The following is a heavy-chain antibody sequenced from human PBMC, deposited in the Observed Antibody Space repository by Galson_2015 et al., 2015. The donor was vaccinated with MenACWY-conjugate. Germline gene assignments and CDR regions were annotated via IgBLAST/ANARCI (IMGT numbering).Heavy chain of an antibody. CDR2: IIPIFGTA. J-gene: IGHJ5*02. D-gene: IGHD1-7*01. Sequence: SVKVSCKASGGIFSSYAISWVRQAPGQGLEWMGGIIPIFGTANYAQKFQGRVTITADESTSTAYMELSSLRSEDTAVYYCATLTGTTIHPTENWFDPWGQGTLVTVSS. CDR1: GGIFSSYA. V-gene: IGHV1-69*13. CDR3: ATLTGTTIHPTENWFDP.